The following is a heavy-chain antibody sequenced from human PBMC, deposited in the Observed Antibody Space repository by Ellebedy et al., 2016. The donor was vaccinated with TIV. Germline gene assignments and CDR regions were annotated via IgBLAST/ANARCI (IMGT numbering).Heavy chain of an antibody. CDR2: IWYDGSNK. CDR1: GFTFSSYG. J-gene: IGHJ4*02. D-gene: IGHD4-11*01. V-gene: IGHV3-33*06. CDR3: AKDNYGYFDY. Sequence: GGSLRLSXAASGFTFSSYGMHWVRQAPGKGLEWVAVIWYDGSNKYYADSVKGRFTISRDNSKNTLYLQMNSLRAEDTAVYYCAKDNYGYFDYWGQGTLVTVSS.